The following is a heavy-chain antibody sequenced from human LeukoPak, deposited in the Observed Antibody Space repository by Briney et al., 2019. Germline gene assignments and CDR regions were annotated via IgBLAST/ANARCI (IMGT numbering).Heavy chain of an antibody. Sequence: GGSLRLSCAASGFIFDDYAMHWVRQAPGKGLEWVSSINWNSDRTGYADSVKGRFTISRDNPKNTLYVQMNSLRAEDTAVYYCARGRGADYGGNSGYFDYWGQGTLVTVSS. J-gene: IGHJ4*02. D-gene: IGHD4-23*01. CDR2: INWNSDRT. CDR3: ARGRGADYGGNSGYFDY. CDR1: GFIFDDYA. V-gene: IGHV3-20*04.